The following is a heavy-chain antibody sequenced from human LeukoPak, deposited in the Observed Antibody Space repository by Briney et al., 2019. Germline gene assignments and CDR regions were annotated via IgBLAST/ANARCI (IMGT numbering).Heavy chain of an antibody. J-gene: IGHJ3*02. CDR2: IIPIFGTA. D-gene: IGHD6-19*01. CDR3: ARVAVAGMLDAFDI. Sequence: SVKVSCKASGGTLSSYAISWVRQAPGQGLEWMGGIIPIFGTANYAQKFQGRVTITADKSTSTAYMELSRLRSDDTAVYYCARVAVAGMLDAFDIWGQGTMVTVSS. V-gene: IGHV1-69*06. CDR1: GGTLSSYA.